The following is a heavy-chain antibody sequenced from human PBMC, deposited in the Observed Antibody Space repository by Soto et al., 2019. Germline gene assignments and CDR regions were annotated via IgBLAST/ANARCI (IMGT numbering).Heavy chain of an antibody. CDR3: ARVNYGDYYYGMDV. CDR2: ISYTGSA. J-gene: IGHJ6*02. CDR1: VGSINYSY. V-gene: IGHV4-59*01. D-gene: IGHD4-17*01. Sequence: SETLSLTCTVSVGSINYSYWTWIRQPPGKGLEWIGYISYTGSANYNASLKSRLTISVDTSKNQFSLKLSSVTAADTALYYCARVNYGDYYYGMDVWGQGTTVTVSS.